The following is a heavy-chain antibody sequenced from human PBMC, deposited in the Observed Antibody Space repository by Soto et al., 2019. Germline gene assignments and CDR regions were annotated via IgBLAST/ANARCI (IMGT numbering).Heavy chain of an antibody. J-gene: IGHJ4*02. CDR2: INAGNGNT. CDR3: ALTYYYGSGSFDY. D-gene: IGHD3-10*01. V-gene: IGHV1-3*01. CDR1: GYTFTSYA. Sequence: ASVKVSCKASGYTFTSYAMHWVRQAPGQRLEWMGRINAGNGNTKYSQKFQGRVTITRDTSASTAYMELSILSSEDTVLYYCALTYYYGSGSFDYWGQETLVTVSS.